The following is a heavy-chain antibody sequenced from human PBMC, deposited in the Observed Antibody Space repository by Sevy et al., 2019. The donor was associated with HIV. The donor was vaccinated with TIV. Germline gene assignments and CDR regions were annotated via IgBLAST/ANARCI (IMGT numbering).Heavy chain of an antibody. CDR3: ARDLPPSATTVAHFDC. CDR2: ITNSGTTK. J-gene: IGHJ4*02. Sequence: GGSLRLSCTASRFPFSSYEMNWVRQAPGKGLEWVSYITNSGTTKYYSDSVRGRFTISRDNARNSLHLQMNSLRAEDTAVYYCARDLPPSATTVAHFDCWGQGTLVTVSS. D-gene: IGHD4-17*01. CDR1: RFPFSSYE. V-gene: IGHV3-48*03.